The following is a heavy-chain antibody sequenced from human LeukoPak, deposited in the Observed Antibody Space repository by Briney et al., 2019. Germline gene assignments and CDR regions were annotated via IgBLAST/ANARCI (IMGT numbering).Heavy chain of an antibody. D-gene: IGHD2-15*01. CDR3: AREDIVVVVAVPLDV. V-gene: IGHV1-18*01. Sequence: ASVNVSFTASGYTFTSYGISWVRQAPGQGLEWMGWISAYNGNTNYAQKLQGRVTMSRDTSISTAYMELSRLRSDDPAVYYCAREDIVVVVAVPLDVWGQGTTVTVSS. J-gene: IGHJ6*02. CDR1: GYTFTSYG. CDR2: ISAYNGNT.